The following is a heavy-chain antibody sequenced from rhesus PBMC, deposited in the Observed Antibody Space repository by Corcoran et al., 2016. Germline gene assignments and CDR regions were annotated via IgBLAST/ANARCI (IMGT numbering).Heavy chain of an antibody. V-gene: IGHV3-7*01. CDR3: TRVMAAGFDY. Sequence: EVPLVESGGGLVQPGGSLILSCVASGFPFGAYALLWVRQAPGKGLEWVSCISSTGKTIDYAGSVKGRFTVSRDNAKNSLSLLMSSLRAEDTAVYYCTRVMAAGFDYWGQGVLVTVSS. D-gene: IGHD6-13*01. CDR2: ISSTGKTI. J-gene: IGHJ4*01. CDR1: GFPFGAYA.